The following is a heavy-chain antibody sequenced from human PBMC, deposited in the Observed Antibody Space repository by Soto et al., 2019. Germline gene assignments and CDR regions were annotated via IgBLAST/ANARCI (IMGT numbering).Heavy chain of an antibody. CDR2: MNPNSGNT. CDR3: ARVGCSSTSCPNWFDP. V-gene: IGHV1-8*01. J-gene: IGHJ5*02. CDR1: GYTFTSYD. Sequence: QVQLVQSGAEVKKPGASVKVSCKASGYTFTSYDINWVRQATGQGLEWMGWMNPNSGNTGYAQKFQGRVTMTRHTSISTAYMELSSLRSEDTAVYYCARVGCSSTSCPNWFDPWGQGTLVTVSS. D-gene: IGHD2-2*01.